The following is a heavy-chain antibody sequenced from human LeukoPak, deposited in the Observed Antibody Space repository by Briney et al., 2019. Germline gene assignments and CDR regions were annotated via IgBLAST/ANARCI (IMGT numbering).Heavy chain of an antibody. CDR3: ARDYYDSSGYSLSDY. CDR1: GGSISSYY. V-gene: IGHV4-4*07. D-gene: IGHD3-22*01. Sequence: SETLSLTCTVSGGSISSYYWSWIRQPAGKGLGWIGRIYTSGSTNYNPSLKGRVTMSVDTSKNQFSLKLSSVTAADTAVYYCARDYYDSSGYSLSDYWGQGTLVTVSS. CDR2: IYTSGST. J-gene: IGHJ4*02.